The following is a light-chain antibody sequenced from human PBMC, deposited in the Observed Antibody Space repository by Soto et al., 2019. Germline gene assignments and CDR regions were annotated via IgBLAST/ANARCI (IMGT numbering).Light chain of an antibody. Sequence: DIQMTQSPSTLSAAVGVRVTITCRASQTINNYLTWYQLKPGKAPKFLIYRVYTLEGGVPSRFSGAGSGTEFSLTISSLQPDDFATYYCHQYKSYPWTFGQGTKVEIK. CDR3: HQYKSYPWT. CDR1: QTINNY. CDR2: RVY. V-gene: IGKV1-5*03. J-gene: IGKJ1*01.